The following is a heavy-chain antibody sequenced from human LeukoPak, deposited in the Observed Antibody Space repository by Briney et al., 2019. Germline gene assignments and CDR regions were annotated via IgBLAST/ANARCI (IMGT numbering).Heavy chain of an antibody. CDR1: GYTFTSYG. Sequence: ASVKVSCKASGYTFTSYGISWVRQAPGQGLEWMGGIIPIFGTANYAQRFQGRVTITADESTSTAYMELSSLRSEDTAVYYCARDEDCSSTSCHDMDVWGKGTTVTVSS. CDR3: ARDEDCSSTSCHDMDV. CDR2: IIPIFGTA. V-gene: IGHV1-69*13. D-gene: IGHD2-2*01. J-gene: IGHJ6*03.